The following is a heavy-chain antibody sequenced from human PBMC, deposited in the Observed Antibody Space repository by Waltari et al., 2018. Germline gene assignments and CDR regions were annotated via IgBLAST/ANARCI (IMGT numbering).Heavy chain of an antibody. V-gene: IGHV4-34*02. CDR3: AKSALWPTGVIDC. CDR2: INHDGYT. D-gene: IGHD3-10*01. Sequence: QVQLQQWGAGLLKPSETLSLTCTVSGGSFSGYYWSWIRQPPGRGLEWIGEINHDGYTNYNPSLKSRVTISIETSKDQFYLRLTSLTAADTAVYYCAKSALWPTGVIDCWGQGTPVTVSS. CDR1: GGSFSGYY. J-gene: IGHJ4*02.